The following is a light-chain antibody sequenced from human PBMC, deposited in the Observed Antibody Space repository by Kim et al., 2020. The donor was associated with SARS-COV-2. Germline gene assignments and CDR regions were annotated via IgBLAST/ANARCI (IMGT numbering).Light chain of an antibody. J-gene: IGKJ2*01. Sequence: EIVLTQSPGTLSLSPGKRATLSCRASQSVSSSYLAWYQQKPGQAPRLLIYGASSRATDIPDRFSGRGSGTDFTLTISRLEPEDFAVYYCQQYGSSPPMYTFGQGTKLEI. CDR2: GAS. CDR3: QQYGSSPPMYT. CDR1: QSVSSSY. V-gene: IGKV3-20*01.